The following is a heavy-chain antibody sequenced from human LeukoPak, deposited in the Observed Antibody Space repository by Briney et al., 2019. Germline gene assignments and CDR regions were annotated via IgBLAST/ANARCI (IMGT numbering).Heavy chain of an antibody. CDR2: INYSGTT. J-gene: IGHJ4*02. Sequence: SQTLSLTCTVSGGSISSGGYYWSWIRQHPGKGLEWIGYINYSGTTYYNPSLESRVTISVDTSKNQFSLKLSSVTAADTAVYYCASREGVRAAYFDDWGQGTLVTVSP. CDR1: GGSISSGGYY. CDR3: ASREGVRAAYFDD. V-gene: IGHV4-31*03. D-gene: IGHD3-10*01.